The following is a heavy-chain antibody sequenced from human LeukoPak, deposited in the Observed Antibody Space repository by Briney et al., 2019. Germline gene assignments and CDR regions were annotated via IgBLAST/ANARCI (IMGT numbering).Heavy chain of an antibody. V-gene: IGHV4-59*08. CDR1: GDSISSYY. CDR2: IYYTGST. D-gene: IGHD3-3*01. CDR3: ARHDLWNHPPDY. J-gene: IGHJ4*02. Sequence: PSETLSLTCTVSGDSISSYYWSWIRQPPGKGLEWIGYIYYTGSTNYNPSLKSRVTIPVDTSKNQFSLRLSSVTAADTAVYYCARHDLWNHPPDYWGQGTLVTVSS.